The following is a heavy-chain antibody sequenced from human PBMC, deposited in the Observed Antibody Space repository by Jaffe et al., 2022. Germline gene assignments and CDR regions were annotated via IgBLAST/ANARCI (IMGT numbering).Heavy chain of an antibody. Sequence: QLQLQESGPGLVKPSETLSLTCTVSGGSISSSSYYWGWIRQPPGKGLEWIGSIYYSGSTYYNPSLKSRVTISVDTSKNQFSLKLSSVTAADTAVYYCARHMVQGALRYYYYYYMDVWGKGTTVTVSS. CDR1: GGSISSSSYY. V-gene: IGHV4-39*01. J-gene: IGHJ6*03. CDR2: IYYSGST. CDR3: ARHMVQGALRYYYYYYMDV. D-gene: IGHD3-10*01.